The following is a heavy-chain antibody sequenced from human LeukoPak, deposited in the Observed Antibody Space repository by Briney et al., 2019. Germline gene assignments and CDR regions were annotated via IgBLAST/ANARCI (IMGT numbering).Heavy chain of an antibody. Sequence: GGSLRLSCAASGFTFSSYSMNWVRQAPGQGREGVSSISSSSSYIYYADSVKGRFTISRDNAKNSLYLQMNSLRAEDTAVYYCARGLGIAAAAYFDYWGQGTLVTVSS. CDR1: GFTFSSYS. CDR3: ARGLGIAAAAYFDY. D-gene: IGHD6-13*01. CDR2: ISSSSSYI. J-gene: IGHJ4*02. V-gene: IGHV3-21*01.